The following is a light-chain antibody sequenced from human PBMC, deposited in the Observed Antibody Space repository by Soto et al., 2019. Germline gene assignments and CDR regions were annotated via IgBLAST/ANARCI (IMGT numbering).Light chain of an antibody. CDR1: SRDVGGYNY. J-gene: IGLJ1*01. Sequence: QSALTQAASVSGSPGQSITISCTGTSRDVGGYNYVSWYQQYPGKAPKLLIYDVSNRPSGVSNRFSGSKSGNTASLTISGLQAEDEADYYCSSYTSSSTLYVFGTGTKVTVL. V-gene: IGLV2-14*01. CDR2: DVS. CDR3: SSYTSSSTLYV.